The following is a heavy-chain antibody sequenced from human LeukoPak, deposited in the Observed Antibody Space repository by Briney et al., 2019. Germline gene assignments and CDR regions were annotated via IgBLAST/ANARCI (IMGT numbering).Heavy chain of an antibody. Sequence: GGSLRLSCATSGFTFSNYAMSWVRQAPGKGLEWVSSISGSGGSTYYVDSVKGRFTISRDNSKNTLHLKMNILRAEDTAAYYCAKLGGNVAFWGQGTLVTVSS. CDR1: GFTFSNYA. J-gene: IGHJ4*02. CDR2: ISGSGGST. V-gene: IGHV3-23*01. CDR3: AKLGGNVAF. D-gene: IGHD4-23*01.